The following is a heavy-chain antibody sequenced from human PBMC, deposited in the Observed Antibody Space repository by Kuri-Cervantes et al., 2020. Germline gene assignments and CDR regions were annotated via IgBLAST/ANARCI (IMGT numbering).Heavy chain of an antibody. J-gene: IGHJ4*02. V-gene: IGHV3-7*01. CDR1: GFTFSRYW. CDR2: IKQDGGDK. CDR3: ARDRGGMTMVRGGIF. D-gene: IGHD3-10*01. Sequence: GESLKISCAASGFTFSRYWMSWVRQAPGKGLEWVANIKQDGGDKYYAESVKGRFTISRDNAKNSLYLQMNSLRVEDTAVYYCARDRGGMTMVRGGIFGGQGTLVTVSS.